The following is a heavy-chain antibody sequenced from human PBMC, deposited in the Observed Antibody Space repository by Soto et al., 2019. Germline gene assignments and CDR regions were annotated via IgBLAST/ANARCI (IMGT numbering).Heavy chain of an antibody. CDR3: ISGYYTWFDP. CDR2: IYPGDSET. J-gene: IGHJ5*02. D-gene: IGHD3-3*01. Sequence: ESLTISCKGSGYTFSTYWIGLVRQMPGKGLEWMGDIYPGDSETRYSPSFQGRVTISADKSISTAYLQWSSLEASDTAMYYCISGYYTWFDPWGHGTLVTVSS. CDR1: GYTFSTYW. V-gene: IGHV5-51*01.